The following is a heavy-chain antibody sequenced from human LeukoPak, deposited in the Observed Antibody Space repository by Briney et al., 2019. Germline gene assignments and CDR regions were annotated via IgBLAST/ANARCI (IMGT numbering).Heavy chain of an antibody. CDR3: ARDSLPPAYCGGDCPMFDY. J-gene: IGHJ4*02. D-gene: IGHD2-21*02. Sequence: SVKVSCKASGGTFSSYAISWVRQAPGQGLEWMGGIIPIFGTANYAQKFQDRVTITADKSTSTAYMELSSLRSEDTAVYYCARDSLPPAYCGGDCPMFDYWGQGTLVTVSS. CDR1: GGTFSSYA. V-gene: IGHV1-69*06. CDR2: IIPIFGTA.